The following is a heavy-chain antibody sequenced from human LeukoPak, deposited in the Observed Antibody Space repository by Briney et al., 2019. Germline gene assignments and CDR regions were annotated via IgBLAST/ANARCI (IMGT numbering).Heavy chain of an antibody. Sequence: GGSLRLSCAASGFIFSTYSMNWVRQAPGKGLEWVSYISSSSSTIYYADSVKGRFTISRDNAENSLYLQMNSLGAEDTAVYFCARDDHYNYYYMDVWGKGTTVAVSS. J-gene: IGHJ6*03. CDR2: ISSSSSTI. CDR3: ARDDHYNYYYMDV. CDR1: GFIFSTYS. V-gene: IGHV3-48*01.